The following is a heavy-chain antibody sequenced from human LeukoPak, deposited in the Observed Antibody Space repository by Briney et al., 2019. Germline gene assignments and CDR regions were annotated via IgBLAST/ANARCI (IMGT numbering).Heavy chain of an antibody. D-gene: IGHD3-22*01. CDR3: ARDWVSYYYDSSDYSSLYY. CDR1: GGTFSSYA. J-gene: IGHJ4*02. Sequence: ASVKVSCKASGGTFSSYAISWVRQAPGQGLEWMGGIIPIFGTANYAQKFRGRVTITADESTSTAYMELSSLRSEDTAVYYCARDWVSYYYDSSDYSSLYYWGQGTLATVSS. CDR2: IIPIFGTA. V-gene: IGHV1-69*13.